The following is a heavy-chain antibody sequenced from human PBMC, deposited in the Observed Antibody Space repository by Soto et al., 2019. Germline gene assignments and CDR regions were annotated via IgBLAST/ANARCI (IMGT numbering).Heavy chain of an antibody. CDR2: ISGSGGST. Sequence: GGSLRLSCAASGFTFSSYAMSWVRQAPGKGLEWVSAISGSGGSTYYADSVKGRFTISRDNSKNTLYLQMNSLRAEETAVYYCAKATAFMTTVTKGGYYFDYWGQGTMVTVSA. CDR3: AKATAFMTTVTKGGYYFDY. J-gene: IGHJ4*02. CDR1: GFTFSSYA. V-gene: IGHV3-23*01. D-gene: IGHD4-17*01.